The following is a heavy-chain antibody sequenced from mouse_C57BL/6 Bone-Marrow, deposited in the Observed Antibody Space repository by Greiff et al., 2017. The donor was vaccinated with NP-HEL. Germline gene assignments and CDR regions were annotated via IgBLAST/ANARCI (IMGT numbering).Heavy chain of an antibody. CDR3: ARGDGGDYDLYAMDY. Sequence: VKLQQPGAELVKPGASVKMSCKASGYTFTSYWITWVKQRPGQGLEWIGDIYPGSGSTNYNEKFKSKATLTVDTSSSTAYMQLSSLTSEDSAVYYCARGDGGDYDLYAMDYWGQGTSVTVSS. CDR2: IYPGSGST. D-gene: IGHD2-4*01. V-gene: IGHV1-55*01. CDR1: GYTFTSYW. J-gene: IGHJ4*01.